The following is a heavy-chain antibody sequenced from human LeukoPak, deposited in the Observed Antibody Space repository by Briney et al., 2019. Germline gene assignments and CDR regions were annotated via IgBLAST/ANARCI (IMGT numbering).Heavy chain of an antibody. J-gene: IGHJ6*02. CDR3: ASGPGYCSGGSCYSVYYYGMDV. V-gene: IGHV3-7*01. D-gene: IGHD2-15*01. Sequence: PGGSLRLSCAASGFTFSSYRRSWFGQAPGKGLEGVANIKKDGSEKYYVDSVKGRFTISRDNAKNSLYLQMNSLRAEDTAVYYCASGPGYCSGGSCYSVYYYGMDVWGQGTTVTVSS. CDR2: IKKDGSEK. CDR1: GFTFSSYR.